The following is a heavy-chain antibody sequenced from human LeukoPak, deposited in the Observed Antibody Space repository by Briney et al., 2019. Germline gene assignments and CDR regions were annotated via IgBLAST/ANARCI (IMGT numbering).Heavy chain of an antibody. CDR3: AKEWHYDSSGYDYFDY. CDR2: ISGSGGST. Sequence: GGSLRLSCAASGFTFSSYAMSWVRQAPGKGLEWVSAISGSGGSTYYADSVKGRFTTSRDNSKNTLYLQMNSLRAEDTAVYYCAKEWHYDSSGYDYFDYWGQGTLVTVSS. D-gene: IGHD3-22*01. V-gene: IGHV3-23*01. J-gene: IGHJ4*02. CDR1: GFTFSSYA.